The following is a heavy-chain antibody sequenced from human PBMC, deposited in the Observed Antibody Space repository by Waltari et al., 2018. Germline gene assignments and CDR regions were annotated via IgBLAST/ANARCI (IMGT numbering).Heavy chain of an antibody. J-gene: IGHJ3*02. CDR2: IYHSGSP. CDR3: ARSLTTVVNAFDI. D-gene: IGHD4-17*01. Sequence: QVQLQESGPGRVKPSETLSLTCDVSGYSIGRGSSWGWIRPPPGRGLAWMGGIYHSGSPYYNPPRKMRVTISVDTSKNQFSLKLSSVTAADTAVYYCARSLTTVVNAFDIWGQGTMVTVSS. V-gene: IGHV4-38-2*01. CDR1: GYSIGRGSS.